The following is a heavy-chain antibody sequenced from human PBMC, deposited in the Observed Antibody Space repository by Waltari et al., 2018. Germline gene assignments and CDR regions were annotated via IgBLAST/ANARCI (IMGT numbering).Heavy chain of an antibody. V-gene: IGHV1-45*02. J-gene: IGHJ3*02. D-gene: IGHD2-15*01. CDR3: ARSISGVVAATPGAFDI. Sequence: QMQLVQSGAEVKKTGSSVKVSCKASGYTFTYRYLHWVRQAPGQALEWMGWITPFNGNTNYAQKFQDRVTITRDRSMSTAYMELSSLRSEDTAMYYCARSISGVVAATPGAFDIWGQGTMVTVSS. CDR1: GYTFTYRY. CDR2: ITPFNGNT.